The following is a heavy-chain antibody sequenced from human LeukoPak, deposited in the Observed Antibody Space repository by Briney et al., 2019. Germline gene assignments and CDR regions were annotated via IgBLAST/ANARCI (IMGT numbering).Heavy chain of an antibody. D-gene: IGHD3-22*01. J-gene: IGHJ4*02. Sequence: GGSLRLSCAASGLTFSSYGMHWVRQAPGKGLEWVAVISYDGSNKYYADSVKGRFTISRDNSKNTLYLQMNSLRAEDTAVYYCAKDEYYYDSSGPDYWGQGTLVTVSS. CDR2: ISYDGSNK. CDR3: AKDEYYYDSSGPDY. CDR1: GLTFSSYG. V-gene: IGHV3-30*18.